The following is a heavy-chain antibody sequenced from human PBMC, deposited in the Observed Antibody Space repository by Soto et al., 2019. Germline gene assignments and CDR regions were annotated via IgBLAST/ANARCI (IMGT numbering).Heavy chain of an antibody. D-gene: IGHD3-3*01. CDR3: ARKTYYDFWSGYYYWYFDL. CDR2: INHSGST. J-gene: IGHJ2*01. Sequence: QVQLQQWGAGLLKPSETLSLTCAVYGGSFSGYYWSWIRQPPGKGLEWIGEINHSGSTNYNPSLKSRVTISVDTSKNQFSLKLSSVTAAYTAVYYCARKTYYDFWSGYYYWYFDLWGRGTLVTVSS. CDR1: GGSFSGYY. V-gene: IGHV4-34*01.